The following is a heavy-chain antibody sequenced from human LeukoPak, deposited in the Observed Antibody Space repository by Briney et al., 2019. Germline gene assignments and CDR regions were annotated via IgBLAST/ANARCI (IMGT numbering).Heavy chain of an antibody. V-gene: IGHV1-2*02. J-gene: IGHJ4*02. CDR1: GYTFTGNY. D-gene: IGHD2-2*01. Sequence: ASVKASCKPSGYTFTGNYLHWVRQAPGQGLEWVGWMNPNSGVTVYAQNFQGRVTMTRDTSISTAYMELSSLTSDDTAVYYCTRGAGTSWFDYWGQGSLVTVSS. CDR2: MNPNSGVT. CDR3: TRGAGTSWFDY.